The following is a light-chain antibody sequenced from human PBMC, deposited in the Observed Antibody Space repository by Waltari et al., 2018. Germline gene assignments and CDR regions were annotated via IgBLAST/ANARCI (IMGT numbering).Light chain of an antibody. CDR2: DAS. CDR3: QQYDNLPLT. Sequence: DFQITQSPSSLSASVRDRVTITCQASQDISNYLNWDQQKPGKAPKLLIYDASNLETGVPSRFSGSGSGTDFTFTISSLQPEDIATYYCQQYDNLPLTFGPGTKVNIK. V-gene: IGKV1-33*01. J-gene: IGKJ3*01. CDR1: QDISNY.